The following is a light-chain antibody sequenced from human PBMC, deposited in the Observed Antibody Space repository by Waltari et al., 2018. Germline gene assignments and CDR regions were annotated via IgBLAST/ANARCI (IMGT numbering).Light chain of an antibody. CDR3: QQANRFPWT. Sequence: DIQMTQSPSSVSASVGDRVTITCRASQGIKNWLAWYQQKPEKVPKLLIYSASSLQSGVPSRFSGSGSGTDFTLTISSLQPEDFAVYYCQQANRFPWTFGQGTKVDLK. CDR1: QGIKNW. CDR2: SAS. V-gene: IGKV1-12*01. J-gene: IGKJ1*01.